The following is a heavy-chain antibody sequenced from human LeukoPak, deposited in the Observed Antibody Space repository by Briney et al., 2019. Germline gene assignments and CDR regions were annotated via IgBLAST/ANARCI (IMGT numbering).Heavy chain of an antibody. CDR3: ARLLGTHYDSSAYSTNWFDP. Sequence: SETLSLTCTVSGGSISGYYYNWIRQPPGKGLEWIGYIYYSGSTSYNPSLKSRVTISVDTSKNQFSLKLTSVTAADTAVYYCARLLGTHYDSSAYSTNWFDPWGQGTLVTVSS. CDR2: IYYSGST. J-gene: IGHJ5*02. D-gene: IGHD3-22*01. V-gene: IGHV4-59*01. CDR1: GGSISGYY.